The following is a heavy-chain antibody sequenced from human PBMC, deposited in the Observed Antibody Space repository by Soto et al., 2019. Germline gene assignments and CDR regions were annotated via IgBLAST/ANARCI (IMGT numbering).Heavy chain of an antibody. CDR1: GFTFSSFA. Sequence: PGGSLRLSCVASGFTFSSFAMHWVRQAPGKGLEWVALISYDGSNEYYGDSVKGRFTISRDNSKNTLYLQMNSLGAEDTAVYYCARDPYTSGWGYYFDYWGQGALVTVSS. D-gene: IGHD6-19*01. J-gene: IGHJ4*02. CDR2: ISYDGSNE. CDR3: ARDPYTSGWGYYFDY. V-gene: IGHV3-30*03.